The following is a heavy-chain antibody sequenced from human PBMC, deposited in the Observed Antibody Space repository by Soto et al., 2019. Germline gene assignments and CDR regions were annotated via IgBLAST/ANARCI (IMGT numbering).Heavy chain of an antibody. Sequence: QVQLVQSGTEVKKPGASIKVSCKASGYSFATSGMSWVRQAPGQGLEWMGWISVYNGNTNYDQNRQDRVTMTTDTSTSTAYLELRNLRSDDTAVYYCARAGRYYDASGYGDWGQGTLVTVSS. D-gene: IGHD3-22*01. CDR3: ARAGRYYDASGYGD. V-gene: IGHV1-18*01. CDR2: ISVYNGNT. J-gene: IGHJ4*02. CDR1: GYSFATSG.